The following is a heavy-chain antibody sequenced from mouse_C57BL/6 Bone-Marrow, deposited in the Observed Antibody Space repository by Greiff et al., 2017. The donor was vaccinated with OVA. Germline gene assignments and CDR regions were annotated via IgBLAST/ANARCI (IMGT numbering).Heavy chain of an antibody. V-gene: IGHV1-69*01. D-gene: IGHD1-1*01. CDR3: ASLYGSSYWYFDV. J-gene: IGHJ1*03. CDR2: IDPSDSYT. CDR1: GYTFTSYW. Sequence: VQLQQPGAELVKPGASVKMSCKASGYTFTSYWITWVKQRPGQGLEWIGEIDPSDSYTNYNQKFKGKSTLTVDKSSSTAYMQLSSLTSEDSAVYYCASLYGSSYWYFDVWGTGTTVTVSS.